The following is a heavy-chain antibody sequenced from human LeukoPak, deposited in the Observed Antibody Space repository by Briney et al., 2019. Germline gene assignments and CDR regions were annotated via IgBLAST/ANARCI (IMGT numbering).Heavy chain of an antibody. D-gene: IGHD7-27*01. V-gene: IGHV3-23*01. CDR1: GFTFTRHA. CDR3: AKDGQTGEWELEH. CDR2: ITGSGSST. J-gene: IGHJ1*01. Sequence: GGSLRLSCAASGFTFTRHAMTWVRQAPGKGLDYVSTITGSGSSTYYANSVKGRFTVSRDNSKNTVYLQMNSLRVDDAAIYYCAKDGQTGEWELEHWGQGTLVTVSS.